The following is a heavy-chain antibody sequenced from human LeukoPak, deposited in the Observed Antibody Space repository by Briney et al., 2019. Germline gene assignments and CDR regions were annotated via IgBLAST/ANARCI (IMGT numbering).Heavy chain of an antibody. CDR2: TSYNGNT. D-gene: IGHD6-19*01. V-gene: IGHV1-18*04. J-gene: IGHJ4*02. Sequence: ASVKVSCKASGYTFTNYGISWVRQAPGLGLEWMGWTSYNGNTNYAQKFQDRVTMTTDTSTTTAYMELRSLESDDTAVYYCARHSGSGWQALGYWGQGTLVTVSS. CDR3: ARHSGSGWQALGY. CDR1: GYTFTNYG.